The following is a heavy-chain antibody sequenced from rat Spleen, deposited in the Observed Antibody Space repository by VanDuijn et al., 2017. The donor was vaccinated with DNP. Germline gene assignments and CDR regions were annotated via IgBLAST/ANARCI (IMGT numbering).Heavy chain of an antibody. D-gene: IGHD1-11*01. J-gene: IGHJ3*01. CDR3: ARHEALRGFFAY. V-gene: IGHV5S13*01. CDR2: ISTGGGNT. Sequence: EVQLVESGGGLVQPGRSLKLSCVASGFIFSNYWMTWIRQAPTKGLEWVASISTGGGNTYYRDSVKGRFTISRDNAKNTLYLQMDSLRSEDTATYYCARHEALRGFFAYWGQGTLVTVSS. CDR1: GFIFSNYW.